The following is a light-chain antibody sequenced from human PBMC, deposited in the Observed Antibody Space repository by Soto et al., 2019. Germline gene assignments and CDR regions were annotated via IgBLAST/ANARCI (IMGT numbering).Light chain of an antibody. Sequence: EIVMTQSPATLSVSPGERATLSCRASQSISSSLAWYQQKPGQDPRLLIYGASTRATGITARFSGSGSGTEYTLTISSLQAEDFAVYYCQQYNNGPTYTVGQGTKLDIK. CDR3: QQYNNGPTYT. J-gene: IGKJ2*01. V-gene: IGKV3-15*01. CDR1: QSISSS. CDR2: GAS.